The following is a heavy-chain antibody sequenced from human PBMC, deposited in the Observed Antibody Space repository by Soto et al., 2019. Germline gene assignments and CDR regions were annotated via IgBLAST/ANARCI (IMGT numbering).Heavy chain of an antibody. D-gene: IGHD2-21*02. Sequence: ASVKVSCKASGYTFTSYGISWVRQAPGQGLEWMGGIIPIFGTANYAQKFQGRVTITADESTSTAYMELSSLRSEDTAVYYCASQAYCGGDCPPMGTFDYWGQGTLVTVSS. CDR3: ASQAYCGGDCPPMGTFDY. CDR2: IIPIFGTA. J-gene: IGHJ4*02. CDR1: GYTFTSYG. V-gene: IGHV1-69*13.